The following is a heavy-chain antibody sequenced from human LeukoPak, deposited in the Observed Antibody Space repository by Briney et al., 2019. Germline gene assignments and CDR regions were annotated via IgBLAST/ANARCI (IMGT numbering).Heavy chain of an antibody. V-gene: IGHV3-33*06. CDR2: IWYDGINK. D-gene: IGHD2-21*02. CDR3: AKDLPTKCRGDCPSDY. CDR1: GFTFTTYG. J-gene: IGHJ4*02. Sequence: GGSLRLSCAASGFTFTTYGMHWVRQAPGKGLEWVAVIWYDGINKYYADAVKGRFTISRDNSRNTVFVQMNSLRVEDTAVYYCAKDLPTKCRGDCPSDYWGQGTLVTVSS.